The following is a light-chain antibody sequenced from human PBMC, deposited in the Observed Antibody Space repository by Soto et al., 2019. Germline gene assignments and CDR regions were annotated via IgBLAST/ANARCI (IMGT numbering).Light chain of an antibody. CDR1: SSDIGDYNY. V-gene: IGLV2-14*01. CDR2: DVS. Sequence: QSVLTQPASVSRSPGQSITIFCVGTSSDIGDYNYVSWYQQHPGKVPKVIIYDVSNRPSGISYRFSGTKSGNTASLTVPGLQAEDEADYYCCSYTRSGTLIFGTGTKVTVL. CDR3: CSYTRSGTLI. J-gene: IGLJ1*01.